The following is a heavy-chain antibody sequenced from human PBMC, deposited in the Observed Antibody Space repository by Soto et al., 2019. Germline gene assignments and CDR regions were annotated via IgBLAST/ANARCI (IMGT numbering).Heavy chain of an antibody. J-gene: IGHJ4*02. Sequence: GGSLRLSCAASGFMFIAYTMSWVRQAPGKGLEWLSSITSNSDHIDYADSVRGRFTVSRDNARKSLYLQMDSLGAEDTGVYYCATPYYYNHWGPGTLVTVSS. CDR1: GFMFIAYT. CDR2: ITSNSDHI. CDR3: ATPYYYNH. V-gene: IGHV3-21*01.